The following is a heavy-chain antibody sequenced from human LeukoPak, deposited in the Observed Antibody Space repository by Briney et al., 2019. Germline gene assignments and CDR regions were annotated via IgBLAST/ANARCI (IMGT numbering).Heavy chain of an antibody. Sequence: KPSETLSLTCTVSGGSISSYYWSWIRQSPGKGLEWIGYIYYSGSTNYNPSLKSRVTISVDTSKNQFSLKLSSVTAADTAVYYCARQYSSSWYSNWFDPWGQGTLVTVSS. CDR1: GGSISSYY. D-gene: IGHD6-13*01. V-gene: IGHV4-59*01. J-gene: IGHJ5*02. CDR2: IYYSGST. CDR3: ARQYSSSWYSNWFDP.